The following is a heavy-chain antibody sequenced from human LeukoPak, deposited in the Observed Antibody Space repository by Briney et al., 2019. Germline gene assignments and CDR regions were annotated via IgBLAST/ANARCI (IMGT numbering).Heavy chain of an antibody. V-gene: IGHV4-59*01. CDR1: GGSISSYY. D-gene: IGHD5-24*01. CDR2: IYYSGST. CDR3: AREGGGRWLQLLDY. J-gene: IGHJ4*02. Sequence: PSETLSLTCTVSGGSISSYYWSWIRQPPGKGLEWIGYIYYSGSTNYNPSLKSRVTISVDTSKNQFSLKLSSVTAADTAVYCCAREGGGRWLQLLDYWGQGTLVTVSS.